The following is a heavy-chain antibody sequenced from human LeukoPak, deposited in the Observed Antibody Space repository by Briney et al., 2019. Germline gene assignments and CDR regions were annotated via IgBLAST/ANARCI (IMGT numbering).Heavy chain of an antibody. Sequence: SETLSLTCTASGGSISSGSYYWSWIRQPAGKGLEWIGRIYSSGSTNYNPSLKSRVTISVDTSKNQFSLKLSSVTAADTAVYYCARGNYYDSSGYYFDYWGQGTLVTVSS. CDR3: ARGNYYDSSGYYFDY. V-gene: IGHV4-61*02. D-gene: IGHD3-22*01. J-gene: IGHJ4*02. CDR1: GGSISSGSYY. CDR2: IYSSGST.